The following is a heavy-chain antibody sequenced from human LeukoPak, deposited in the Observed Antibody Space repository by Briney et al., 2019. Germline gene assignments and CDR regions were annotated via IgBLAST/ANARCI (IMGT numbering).Heavy chain of an antibody. CDR2: IYYSGST. D-gene: IGHD4/OR15-4a*01. Sequence: SETLSLTCTVSGGSISSYYWSWIRQPPGKGLEWIGYIYYSGSTSYNPSLKSRVTISVDTSKNQFSLKLSSVTAADTAVYYCARHDGVLATFDYWGQGTLVTVSS. V-gene: IGHV4-59*08. CDR1: GGSISSYY. J-gene: IGHJ4*02. CDR3: ARHDGVLATFDY.